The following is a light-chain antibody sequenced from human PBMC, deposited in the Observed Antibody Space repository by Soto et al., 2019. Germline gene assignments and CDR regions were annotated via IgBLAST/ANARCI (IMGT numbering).Light chain of an antibody. CDR1: QSVSSY. V-gene: IGKV3-15*01. CDR2: GAS. Sequence: EIVLTQSPATLSLSPGERATLSCRASQSVSSYLAWYQQKPGQAPRLLIYGASTRATGVPARFSGSESGTEFTLTISSLQSEDVAVYFCQQYNDWPRTFGGGTKVDIK. CDR3: QQYNDWPRT. J-gene: IGKJ4*01.